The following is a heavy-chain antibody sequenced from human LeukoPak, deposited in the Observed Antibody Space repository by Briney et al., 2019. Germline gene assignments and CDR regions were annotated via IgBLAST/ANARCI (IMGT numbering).Heavy chain of an antibody. CDR2: IYHSGST. Sequence: SGTLSLTCVVSGGSISSSNWWSWVRQPPGKGLEWIGEIYHSGSTNYNPSLKSRVTISLDKSKNQFSLKLSSVTAADTAVYYCARSSEGRYYYDSSGFSYYYYYMDVWGKGTTVTISS. J-gene: IGHJ6*03. CDR1: GGSISSSNW. V-gene: IGHV4-4*02. CDR3: ARSSEGRYYYDSSGFSYYYYYMDV. D-gene: IGHD3-22*01.